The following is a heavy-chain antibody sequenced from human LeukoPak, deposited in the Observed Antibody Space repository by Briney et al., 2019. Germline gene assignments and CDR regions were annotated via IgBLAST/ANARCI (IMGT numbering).Heavy chain of an antibody. V-gene: IGHV3-7*01. Sequence: PGGSLRLSCAASGFTLSDFWMSWVRQAPGKGLEWVANIDQDGSDKNYVGSVKGRFTISRDDAKNSLYLQMNSLRAEDTAVYYCARDRRYNWNWGQGTLVTVSS. D-gene: IGHD1-20*01. CDR3: ARDRRYNWN. CDR2: IDQDGSDK. J-gene: IGHJ4*02. CDR1: GFTLSDFW.